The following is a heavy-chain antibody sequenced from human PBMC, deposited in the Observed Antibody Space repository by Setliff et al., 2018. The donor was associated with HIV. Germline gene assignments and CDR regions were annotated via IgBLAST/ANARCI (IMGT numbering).Heavy chain of an antibody. D-gene: IGHD3-9*01. CDR2: IYYIGNT. CDR3: ARGQMALRAPIFYYMDV. J-gene: IGHJ6*03. CDR1: GGSISGGGYY. V-gene: IGHV4-31*03. Sequence: SETLSLTCTVSGGSISGGGYYWGWIRQHPGKGLDWIGNIYYIGNTDYNPSLKSRVTISVDTSKKQFSLRLSSVTAADTAVYYCARGQMALRAPIFYYMDVWGKGTSVTVSS.